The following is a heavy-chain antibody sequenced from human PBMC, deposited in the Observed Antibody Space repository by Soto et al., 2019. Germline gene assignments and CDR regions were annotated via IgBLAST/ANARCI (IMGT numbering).Heavy chain of an antibody. CDR2: ISASNRKT. V-gene: IGHV1-18*04. CDR1: GYTFTNYG. CDR3: ARDSSDGASYGYCY. J-gene: IGHJ4*02. D-gene: IGHD5-18*01. Sequence: QVQLVQSGAEVKKPGASVKVSCKASGYTFTNYGISWVRQAPGQGLEWMGWISASNRKTNYAQKVQGRVTMTTDTSTSTAYMELGSLRSDDTAVYYCARDSSDGASYGYCYWGQGSLVTVSS.